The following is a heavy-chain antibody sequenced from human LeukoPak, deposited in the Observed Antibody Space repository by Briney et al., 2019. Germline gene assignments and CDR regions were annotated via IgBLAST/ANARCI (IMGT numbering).Heavy chain of an antibody. Sequence: PGGSLRLSCAASGFTFSSYAMSWVRQAPGKGLEWVSTISGSGGSTYYADSVKGRFTISRDNSKNALYLQMNSLRAEDMAVYYCAKPTRGFWSGYYDIDYWGQGTLVTVSS. CDR2: ISGSGGST. J-gene: IGHJ4*02. D-gene: IGHD3-3*01. CDR1: GFTFSSYA. CDR3: AKPTRGFWSGYYDIDY. V-gene: IGHV3-23*01.